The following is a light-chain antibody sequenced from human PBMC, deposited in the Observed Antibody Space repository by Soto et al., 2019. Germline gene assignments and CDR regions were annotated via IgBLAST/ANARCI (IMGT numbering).Light chain of an antibody. CDR1: SSDVGGYNY. Sequence: QSVLTQPRSVSGSPGQSVTISCTGTSSDVGGYNYVSWYQQRPGKAPKLMIYGVSKWPSGVPDRFSGSKSGNTAFLTISGLQAEDEADYYCCSYAGSYIWVFGGGTKLTVL. CDR3: CSYAGSYIWV. V-gene: IGLV2-11*01. CDR2: GVS. J-gene: IGLJ3*02.